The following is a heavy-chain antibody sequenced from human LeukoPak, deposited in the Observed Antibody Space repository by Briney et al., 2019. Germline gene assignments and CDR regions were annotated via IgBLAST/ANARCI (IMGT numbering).Heavy chain of an antibody. CDR2: VSLEGVR. CDR1: DRSITTTNW. CDR3: SRENGAFSPFGY. Sequence: PSGTLSLTCGVSDRSITTTNWRRWVRQFPGQGLQWIAEVSLEGVRNYNPSLTSRVTMASDRAKNLLSLYPAQETVGNTAVYSNSRENGAFSPFGYWGQGILVTV. D-gene: IGHD2-8*01. J-gene: IGHJ4*02. V-gene: IGHV4-4*02.